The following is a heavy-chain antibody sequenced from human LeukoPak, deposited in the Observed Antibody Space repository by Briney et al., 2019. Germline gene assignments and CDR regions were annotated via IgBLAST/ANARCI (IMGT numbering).Heavy chain of an antibody. V-gene: IGHV4-59*08. CDR2: IYYSGST. Sequence: SETLSLTCTVSGGSISSYYWSWIRQPPGKGLEWIGYIYYSGSTNYNPSLKSRVTISVDTSKNQFSLKLSSVTAADTAVYYCARQGGSSSWYGKYYYYGMDVWGQGTTVTVSS. J-gene: IGHJ6*02. CDR3: ARQGGSSSWYGKYYYYGMDV. CDR1: GGSISSYY. D-gene: IGHD6-13*01.